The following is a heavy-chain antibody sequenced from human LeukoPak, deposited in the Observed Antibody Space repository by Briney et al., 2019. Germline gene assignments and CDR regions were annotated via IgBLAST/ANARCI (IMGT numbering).Heavy chain of an antibody. Sequence: AGGSLRLSCAASGFTFSDYYMSWIRQAPGRGLEWVSYISSSGSTIYYADSVKGRFTISGDNAKNSLYLQMNSLRAEDTAVYYCASSYGDDATFDYWGQGTLVTVSS. V-gene: IGHV3-11*01. CDR1: GFTFSDYY. CDR2: ISSSGSTI. J-gene: IGHJ4*02. CDR3: ASSYGDDATFDY. D-gene: IGHD4-17*01.